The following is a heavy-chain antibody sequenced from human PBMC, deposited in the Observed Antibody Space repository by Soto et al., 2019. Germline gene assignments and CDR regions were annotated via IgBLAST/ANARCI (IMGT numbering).Heavy chain of an antibody. J-gene: IGHJ6*03. CDR2: IYYSGST. CDR3: ARMRRGESLDFYYYYYMDV. D-gene: IGHD3-10*01. Sequence: SETLSLTCPVSGGSISSYYWSWIRQPPGKGLEWIGYIYYSGSTNYNPSLKSRVTISVDTSKNQISLKLSSVTAADTAVYYCARMRRGESLDFYYYYYMDVWGKGTTVTVSS. CDR1: GGSISSYY. V-gene: IGHV4-59*08.